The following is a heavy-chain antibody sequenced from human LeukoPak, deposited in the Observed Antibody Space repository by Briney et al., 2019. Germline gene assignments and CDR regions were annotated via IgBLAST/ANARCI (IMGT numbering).Heavy chain of an antibody. D-gene: IGHD3-22*01. CDR2: ISAYNGNT. V-gene: IGHV1-18*01. CDR1: GYTFTSYG. CDR3: VRSYYYDSSGYYLFGYFDY. J-gene: IGHJ4*02. Sequence: GASVKVSCKASGYTFTSYGISWVRQAPGQGLEWMGWISAYNGNTNYAQKLQGRVTMTTDTSTSTAYMELRSLRSDDTAVYYCVRSYYYDSSGYYLFGYFDYWGQGTLVTVSS.